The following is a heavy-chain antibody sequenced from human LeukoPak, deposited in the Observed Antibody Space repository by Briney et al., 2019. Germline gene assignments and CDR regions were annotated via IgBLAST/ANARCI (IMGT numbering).Heavy chain of an antibody. D-gene: IGHD2-2*02. J-gene: IGHJ3*02. V-gene: IGHV4-39*07. CDR2: INHSGST. CDR1: GGAMSSSSYY. CDR3: ASVCGTTSCYRGAFDI. Sequence: PSETLSLTCTVSGGAMSSSSYYWSWIRQPPGKGLEWIGEINHSGSTNYNPSLKSRVTISVDTSKNQFSLKLSSVTAADTAVYYCASVCGTTSCYRGAFDIWGQGTMVTVSS.